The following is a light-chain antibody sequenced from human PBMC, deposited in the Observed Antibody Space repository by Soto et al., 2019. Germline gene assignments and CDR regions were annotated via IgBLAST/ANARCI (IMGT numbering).Light chain of an antibody. J-gene: IGKJ4*01. V-gene: IGKV3-11*01. CDR2: DAS. Sequence: ETVLTQSPATLSLSPGERATLSCRASHDIDVYLAWYQQRPVQAPRLLIYDASNRATGVPARFSGSGSETDFTLTISSLEPEDFALYYCQQRKYWPPLTFCGGTRVEIK. CDR3: QQRKYWPPLT. CDR1: HDIDVY.